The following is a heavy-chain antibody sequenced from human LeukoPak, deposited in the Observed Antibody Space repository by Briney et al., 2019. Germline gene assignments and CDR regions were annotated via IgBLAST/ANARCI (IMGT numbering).Heavy chain of an antibody. CDR2: IGTAGDT. J-gene: IGHJ4*02. V-gene: IGHV3-13*01. D-gene: IGHD1-1*01. CDR1: GFTFSSYD. Sequence: PGGSLRLSCAASGFTFSSYDMHWVRQATGKGLEWVSAIGTAGDTYYPGSVKGRFTISRENAKNSVYLQMNSLRAGDTAVYYCARATGTWYFDYWGQGTLVTVSS. CDR3: ARATGTWYFDY.